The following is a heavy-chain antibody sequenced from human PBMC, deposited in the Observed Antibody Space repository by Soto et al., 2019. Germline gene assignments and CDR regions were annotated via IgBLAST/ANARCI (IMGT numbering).Heavy chain of an antibody. CDR3: THSLVATTPYYFDH. V-gene: IGHV3-15*01. J-gene: IGHJ4*02. Sequence: EVQLVESGGGLVKPGGSLRLSCAASGFTFSNAWMSWVRQAPGKGLEWVGRIKSKTDGGTTDYAAPVKGRFTISRDDSTGTLLVEMPSRKAEGRVVYHCTHSLVATTPYYFDHGGQGTLVTVPP. CDR2: IKSKTDGGTT. CDR1: GFTFSNAW. D-gene: IGHD5-12*01.